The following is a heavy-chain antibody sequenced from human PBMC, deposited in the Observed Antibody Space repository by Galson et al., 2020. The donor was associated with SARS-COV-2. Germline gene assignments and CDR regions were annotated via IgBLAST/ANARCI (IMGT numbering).Heavy chain of an antibody. D-gene: IGHD3-10*01. V-gene: IGHV3-30*10. CDR2: GSKQ. CDR3: ARDLGSLWVGEDVRFDP. J-gene: IGHJ5*02. Sequence: GSKQDKTGSATCRVTISRDNSKNTLYLQMNSLRAEDTAVYYCARDLGSLWVGEDVRFDPWGQGTLVTVSS.